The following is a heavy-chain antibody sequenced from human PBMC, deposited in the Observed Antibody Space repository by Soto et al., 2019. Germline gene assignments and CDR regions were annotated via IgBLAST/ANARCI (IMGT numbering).Heavy chain of an antibody. CDR3: AREGSNYVFVY. D-gene: IGHD4-4*01. J-gene: IGHJ4*02. CDR2: IKQDGSEK. CDR1: GFTFSSYW. Sequence: EVQLVESGGGLVQPGGSLRLSCAASGFTFSSYWMSWVRQAPGKGLEWVANIKQDGSEKYYVDSVKGRFTISRDNAKNSLYLQMNSLSAEDTAVYYCAREGSNYVFVYWGQGTLVTVSS. V-gene: IGHV3-7*04.